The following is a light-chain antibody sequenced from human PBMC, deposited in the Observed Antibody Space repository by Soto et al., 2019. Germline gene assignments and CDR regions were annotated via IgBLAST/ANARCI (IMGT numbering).Light chain of an antibody. CDR3: QEYNAYSMT. CDR1: QSISSW. CDR2: KAS. V-gene: IGKV1-5*03. Sequence: QMTQFPSTLSAFVGDRVTITCRASQSISSWLAWYQQKPGKAPKLLIYKASTLATGVPSRFSGSGSGTEFTLSISSLQPDDFGTYYCQEYNAYSMTFGQGTRLEIK. J-gene: IGKJ5*01.